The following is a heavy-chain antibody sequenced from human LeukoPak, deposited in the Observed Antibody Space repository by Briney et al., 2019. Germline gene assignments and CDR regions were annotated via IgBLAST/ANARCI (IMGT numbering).Heavy chain of an antibody. Sequence: SVKVSCKASGGTFSSYAISWARQAPGQGLEWMGRIIPILGIANYAQKFQGRVTITADKSTSTAYMELSSLRSEDTAVYYCARAPGSCSGGSCYGENDFDYWGQGTLVTVSS. CDR2: IIPILGIA. V-gene: IGHV1-69*04. CDR1: GGTFSSYA. J-gene: IGHJ4*02. D-gene: IGHD2-15*01. CDR3: ARAPGSCSGGSCYGENDFDY.